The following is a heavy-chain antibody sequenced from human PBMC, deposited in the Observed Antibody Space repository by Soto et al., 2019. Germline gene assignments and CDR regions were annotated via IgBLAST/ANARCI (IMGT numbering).Heavy chain of an antibody. D-gene: IGHD2-15*01. CDR1: GGSISSYY. Sequence: HSETLYLTCTVSGGSISSYYWSWIRQPPGKGLEWIGYIYYSGSTNDNPSLKSRVTISVDTSKNQFSLKLSSVTAADTAVYYCARAAHKVVATFFDYWGQGTLVTVSS. J-gene: IGHJ4*02. CDR2: IYYSGST. CDR3: ARAAHKVVATFFDY. V-gene: IGHV4-59*01.